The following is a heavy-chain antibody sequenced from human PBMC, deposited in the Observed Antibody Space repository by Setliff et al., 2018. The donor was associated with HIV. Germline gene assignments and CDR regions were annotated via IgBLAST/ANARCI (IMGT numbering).Heavy chain of an antibody. J-gene: IGHJ6*02. CDR2: MHGSGNT. V-gene: IGHV4-38-2*02. Sequence: SETLSLTCSVSGYSISRNYYRGWIRQSPGKGLEWIASMHGSGNTHYNPSLQSRITISMDTSKNQFSLTLSSVTAADTAIYFCMRDGSRTTGMTGYYYGVDVWGQGTTVT. D-gene: IGHD1-1*01. CDR3: MRDGSRTTGMTGYYYGVDV. CDR1: GYSISRNYY.